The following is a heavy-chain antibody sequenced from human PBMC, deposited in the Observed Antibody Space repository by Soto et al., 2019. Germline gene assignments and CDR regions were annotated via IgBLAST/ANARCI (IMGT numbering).Heavy chain of an antibody. J-gene: IGHJ3*02. CDR3: ARDSASGWYNAFDI. D-gene: IGHD6-19*01. CDR1: GFTFSSYW. Sequence: EVQLVESGGGLVQPGGSLRLSCAASGFTFSSYWMSWVRQAPGKGLEWVANIKQDGSEKYYVDSVKGRFTISRDNPKSSLYLQMNSLRAEDTAVYYCARDSASGWYNAFDIWGQGTMVTVSS. V-gene: IGHV3-7*04. CDR2: IKQDGSEK.